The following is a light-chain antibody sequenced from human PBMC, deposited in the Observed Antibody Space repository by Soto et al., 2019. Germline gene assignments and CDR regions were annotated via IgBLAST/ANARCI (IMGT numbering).Light chain of an antibody. V-gene: IGLV2-14*01. J-gene: IGLJ3*02. CDR3: SSFTSSSTGV. CDR1: SSDVGGYNS. Sequence: QSALTQPASVSGSPGQSITISCTGTSSDVGGYNSVSWYQHHPGEAPNLMIYEVTNRPSGVSNRFSGSKSGNTASLTSSGLQAEDEADYYCSSFTSSSTGVFGGGTKLTVL. CDR2: EVT.